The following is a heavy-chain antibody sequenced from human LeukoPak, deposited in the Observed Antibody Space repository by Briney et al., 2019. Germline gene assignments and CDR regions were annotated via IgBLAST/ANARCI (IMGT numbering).Heavy chain of an antibody. CDR2: INPNSGGT. CDR3: ARVGATGTTSLFDY. D-gene: IGHD1-1*01. V-gene: IGHV1-2*02. Sequence: ASVKVSCKASGYTFAVYYMHWVRQAPGQGLEWMGWINPNSGGTNYAQKFQGRVTMTRDTSISTAYMELSRLRSDDTAVYYCARVGATGTTSLFDYWGQGTLVTVSS. J-gene: IGHJ4*02. CDR1: GYTFAVYY.